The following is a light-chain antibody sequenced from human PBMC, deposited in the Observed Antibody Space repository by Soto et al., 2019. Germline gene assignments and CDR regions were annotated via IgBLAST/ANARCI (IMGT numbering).Light chain of an antibody. V-gene: IGKV3-15*01. CDR3: QHYNNWPPWT. Sequence: EIVMTQSPATLSVSPGERATLSSSASQSISNNLAWYQQKPGQPPRLLIYRASTRATGIPARFSGSGSGTEFTLTISSLQSEDFAMYYCQHYNNWPPWTFGQGTKVEIK. CDR2: RAS. J-gene: IGKJ1*01. CDR1: QSISNN.